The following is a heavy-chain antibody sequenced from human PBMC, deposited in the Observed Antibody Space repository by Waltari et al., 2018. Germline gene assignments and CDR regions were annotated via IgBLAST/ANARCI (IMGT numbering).Heavy chain of an antibody. CDR1: GFTFSSYA. Sequence: EVQLVESGGGLVQPGGSLRLSCAASGFTFSSYAMSWVRQAPGKGLEWVSAISGSGGSKYYADSVKGRFTISRDNSKNTLYLQMNSLRAEDTAVYYCAKDFGTMIVVVITAPFDYWGQGTLVTVSS. D-gene: IGHD3-22*01. CDR3: AKDFGTMIVVVITAPFDY. J-gene: IGHJ4*02. CDR2: ISGSGGSK. V-gene: IGHV3-23*04.